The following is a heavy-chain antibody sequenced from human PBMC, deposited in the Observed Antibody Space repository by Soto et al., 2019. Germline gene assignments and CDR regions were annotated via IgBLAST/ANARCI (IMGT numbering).Heavy chain of an antibody. V-gene: IGHV3-21*01. Sequence: GGSLRLSCAASGFTFSSYGMNWVRQAPGKGLEWVSSISSSSSYIYYADSVKGRFTISRDNAKNSLYLQMNSLRAEDTAVYYCARDSRSSTGMDVWGQGTTVTVSS. CDR2: ISSSSSYI. CDR1: GFTFSSYG. CDR3: ARDSRSSTGMDV. D-gene: IGHD2-2*01. J-gene: IGHJ6*02.